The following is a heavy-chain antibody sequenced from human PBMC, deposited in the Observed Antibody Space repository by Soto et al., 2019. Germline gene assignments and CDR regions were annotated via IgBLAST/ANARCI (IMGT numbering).Heavy chain of an antibody. V-gene: IGHV3-23*01. D-gene: IGHD2-2*03. Sequence: PGGSLRLSCAASGFTFSTYAMAWVRQAPGKGLEWVSGVSASGLNTDYADPVKGRFYISRDNSKNTVSLHMNSLRAEDTALYYCAKDRRGRTSGYFFVYWGKGTRVTVSS. CDR1: GFTFSTYA. CDR2: VSASGLNT. J-gene: IGHJ4*02. CDR3: AKDRRGRTSGYFFVY.